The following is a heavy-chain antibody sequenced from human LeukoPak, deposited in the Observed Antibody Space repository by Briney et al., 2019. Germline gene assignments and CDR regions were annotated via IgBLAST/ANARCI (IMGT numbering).Heavy chain of an antibody. CDR3: ARVADGSGSPFDY. J-gene: IGHJ4*02. Sequence: GGSLRLSCAASGFTFSSYWMHWVRQAPGKGLEWVSLIYSDESTTRYVDSVKGRFTISRDNAKNTLYLQMNSLRAEDTAVYYCARVADGSGSPFDYWGQGILVTVSS. D-gene: IGHD3-10*01. CDR2: IYSDESTT. V-gene: IGHV3-74*01. CDR1: GFTFSSYW.